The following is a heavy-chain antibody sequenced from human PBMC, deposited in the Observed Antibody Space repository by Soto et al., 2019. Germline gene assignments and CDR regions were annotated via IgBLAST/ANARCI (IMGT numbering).Heavy chain of an antibody. J-gene: IGHJ4*02. V-gene: IGHV4-4*02. CDR3: ARLQPDTSGYYFDH. CDR2: ICHVGST. CDR1: GGSISTNQW. Sequence: QVHLQESGPGLVKPSGTLSLTCAVSGGSISTNQWWNWVRQAPGKGLESIGEICHVGSTNYNPSLKSRVIILVDKSKNQFPLNLSSVTAADTAVYYCARLQPDTSGYYFDHWGQGALVTVSS. D-gene: IGHD3-3*01.